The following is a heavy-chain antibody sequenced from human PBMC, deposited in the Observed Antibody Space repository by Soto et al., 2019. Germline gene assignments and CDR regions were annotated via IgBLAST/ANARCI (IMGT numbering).Heavy chain of an antibody. D-gene: IGHD3-10*01. J-gene: IGHJ3*02. Sequence: QVQLQESGPGLVKPSQTLSLTCTVSGGSISSGDYYWTWIRQPPGKGLEWIGYIYYRGSTYYNASIKSRVSISLDTSKNQFSLKLSSVTAADTAVYYCARVHGFAVDIWGQGTMVTVSS. CDR1: GGSISSGDYY. CDR3: ARVHGFAVDI. V-gene: IGHV4-30-4*01. CDR2: IYYRGST.